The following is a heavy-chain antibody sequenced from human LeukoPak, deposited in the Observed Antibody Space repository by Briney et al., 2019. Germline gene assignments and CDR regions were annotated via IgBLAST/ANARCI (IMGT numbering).Heavy chain of an antibody. Sequence: PGGSLRLSCAASGFTFRNYWMGWVRQAPGKRLEWVANTKPDGSAEYYADSVRGRFTTSRDNANNLLYLQMNRLRAEDTAVYYCARDLSLGAPGGFDYWGQGTLVTVSS. V-gene: IGHV3-7*01. CDR1: GFTFRNYW. D-gene: IGHD3-16*01. J-gene: IGHJ4*02. CDR2: TKPDGSAE. CDR3: ARDLSLGAPGGFDY.